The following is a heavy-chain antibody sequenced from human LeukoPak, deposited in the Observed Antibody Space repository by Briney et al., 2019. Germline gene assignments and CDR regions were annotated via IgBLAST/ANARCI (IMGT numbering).Heavy chain of an antibody. V-gene: IGHV1-18*01. CDR3: ARDVYYYGSGSTFNWFDP. J-gene: IGHJ5*02. D-gene: IGHD3-10*01. Sequence: ASVKVSCKASGYTFTSYGISWVRQAPGQGLEWMGWISAYNGNTNYAQKLQGRVTMTTDTSTSTAYMELRSLRSDDTAVYYCARDVYYYGSGSTFNWFDPWGQGTLVTVSS. CDR1: GYTFTSYG. CDR2: ISAYNGNT.